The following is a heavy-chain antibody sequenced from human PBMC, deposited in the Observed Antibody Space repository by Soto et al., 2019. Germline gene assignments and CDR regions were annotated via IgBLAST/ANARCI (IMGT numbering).Heavy chain of an antibody. Sequence: SVKVSCKASGYTFTSYGISWVRQAPGQGLEWMGWISAYNGNTNYAQKLQGRVTMTTDTSTSTAYMELRSLRSDDTAVYYCARLKGYDSSGYLDYWGQGTLVTVSS. CDR1: GYTFTSYG. D-gene: IGHD3-22*01. CDR3: ARLKGYDSSGYLDY. CDR2: ISAYNGNT. V-gene: IGHV1-18*01. J-gene: IGHJ4*02.